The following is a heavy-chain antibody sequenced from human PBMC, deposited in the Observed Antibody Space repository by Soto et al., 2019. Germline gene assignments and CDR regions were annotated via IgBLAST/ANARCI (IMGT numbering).Heavy chain of an antibody. CDR3: AKEPHGVYCSGGSCSGNAFDI. CDR1: GFTFDDYA. J-gene: IGHJ3*02. Sequence: EVQLVASGGGLVQPGRSLRLSCAASGFTFDDYAMHWVRQAPGKGLEWVSGISWNSGSIGYADSVKGRFTISRDNAKNSLYLKMNSLRAEDTALYYCAKEPHGVYCSGGSCSGNAFDIWGQGTMVTVSS. V-gene: IGHV3-9*01. CDR2: ISWNSGSI. D-gene: IGHD2-15*01.